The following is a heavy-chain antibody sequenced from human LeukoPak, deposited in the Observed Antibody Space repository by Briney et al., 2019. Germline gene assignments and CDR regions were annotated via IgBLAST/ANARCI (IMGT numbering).Heavy chain of an antibody. CDR1: GGSISSYY. CDR2: IYTSGST. V-gene: IGHV4-4*07. J-gene: IGHJ4*02. D-gene: IGHD6-13*01. Sequence: PSETLSLTCTVSGGSISSYYWSWIRQPAGKGLEWIGRIYTSGSTNYNPSLKSRVTMSVDTSKNQFSLELSSVTAADTAVYYCARDRGIAAAGAFDYWAREPWSPSPQ. CDR3: ARDRGIAAAGAFDY.